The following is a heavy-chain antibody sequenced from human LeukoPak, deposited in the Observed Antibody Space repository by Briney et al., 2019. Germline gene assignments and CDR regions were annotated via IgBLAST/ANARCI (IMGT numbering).Heavy chain of an antibody. D-gene: IGHD6-19*01. CDR3: ARGTVAEIEYFQH. Sequence: ASVTVSCKSSVYTFTNYGISWVRQAPGQGLEWMGWISAYNGNTNYAQKLQGRVTMTTDTSTSTAYMELRSLRSDDTAVYYCARGTVAEIEYFQHWGQGTLVTVSS. V-gene: IGHV1-18*01. CDR1: VYTFTNYG. CDR2: ISAYNGNT. J-gene: IGHJ1*01.